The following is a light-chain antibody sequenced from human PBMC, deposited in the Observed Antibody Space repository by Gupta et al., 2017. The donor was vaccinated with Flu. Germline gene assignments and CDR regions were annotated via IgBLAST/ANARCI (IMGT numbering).Light chain of an antibody. CDR1: SSDVGGYNY. Sequence: QSALTQPASVSGSPGQSITISCTGTSSDVGGYNYVSCYQQHPGTAPKLMFYEVSHRPAGVSNRFSGNKSGNTAFMTSSGHQADDAADYYRSSYTRSSILVFGGGTKLTVL. V-gene: IGLV2-14*01. CDR2: EVS. J-gene: IGLJ3*02. CDR3: SSYTRSSILV.